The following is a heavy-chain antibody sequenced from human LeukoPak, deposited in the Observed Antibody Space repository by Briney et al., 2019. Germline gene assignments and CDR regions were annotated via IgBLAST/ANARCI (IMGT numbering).Heavy chain of an antibody. D-gene: IGHD5-24*01. CDR2: ISSSSSYI. V-gene: IGHV3-21*01. CDR1: GFTFSSYS. Sequence: PGGSLRLSCAASGFTFSSYSMNWVRQAPGKGLEWVSSISSSSSYIYYADSVKGRFTIPRDNAKNSLYLQMNSLRAEDTAVYYCARVRRRDGYSTRIDYWGQGTLVTVSS. J-gene: IGHJ4*02. CDR3: ARVRRRDGYSTRIDY.